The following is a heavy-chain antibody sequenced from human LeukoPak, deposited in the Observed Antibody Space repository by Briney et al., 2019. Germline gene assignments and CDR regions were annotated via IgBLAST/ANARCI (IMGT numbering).Heavy chain of an antibody. CDR2: IDSGGSST. Sequence: PGGSLRLSCAASGFTFSSYWMYWVRQAPGKGLVGVSRIDSGGSSTIYADSVKGRFTISRDNAKNMLYLQMNSLRVEDTAVYYCARDTGTWGQGALVTVSS. J-gene: IGHJ5*02. CDR1: GFTFSSYW. V-gene: IGHV3-74*01. D-gene: IGHD3-10*01. CDR3: ARDTGT.